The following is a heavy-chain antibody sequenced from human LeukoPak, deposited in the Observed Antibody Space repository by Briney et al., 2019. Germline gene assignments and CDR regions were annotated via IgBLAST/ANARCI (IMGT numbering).Heavy chain of an antibody. CDR3: ARILY. CDR1: GLNFSSYS. J-gene: IGHJ4*02. Sequence: GGSLRLSCVASGLNFSSYSMNWVRQAPGKGLEGVSYISSSSSIIYYADSVKGRFTISRDNAKNSLYLEMNSLRAEDPAVYYCARILYWGQGSLVTVSS. V-gene: IGHV3-48*04. CDR2: ISSSSSII.